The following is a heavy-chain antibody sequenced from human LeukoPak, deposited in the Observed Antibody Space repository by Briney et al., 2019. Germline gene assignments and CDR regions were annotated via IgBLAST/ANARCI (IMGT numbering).Heavy chain of an antibody. J-gene: IGHJ5*01. V-gene: IGHV3-30*14. CDR3: AREKFDS. Sequence: GGSLRLSCAASGFAFSNFAMHWVRQAPGKGLDWVAVVSYEGTIKYYTDSAKGRFSISRDNSDNIVSLQMNNLTTEDTATYYCAREKFDSWGQGTLVTVSP. CDR2: VSYEGTIK. CDR1: GFAFSNFA.